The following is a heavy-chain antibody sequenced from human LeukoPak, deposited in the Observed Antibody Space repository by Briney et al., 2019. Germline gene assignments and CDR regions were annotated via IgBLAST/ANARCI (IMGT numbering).Heavy chain of an antibody. CDR3: VKDFGRVRGTPDS. CDR2: ISGSGNGFSI. D-gene: IGHD3-16*01. J-gene: IGHJ4*02. V-gene: IGHV3-64D*06. CDR1: RFTFNSYA. Sequence: GGSLRLSCAASRFTFNSYAMSWVRQTPGKGPEYVSTISGSGNGFSIYYADSVKGRFTISRDDSKSILYLQMNGLRGEDTAVYYCVKDFGRVRGTPDSWGQGTLVTVSS.